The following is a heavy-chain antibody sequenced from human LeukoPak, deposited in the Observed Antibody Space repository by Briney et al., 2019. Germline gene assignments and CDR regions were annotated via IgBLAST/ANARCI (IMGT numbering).Heavy chain of an antibody. V-gene: IGHV1-46*01. D-gene: IGHD2-15*01. CDR3: ARGDCSGGSCYPYFDY. J-gene: IGHJ4*02. CDR1: GYTFTSYY. Sequence: ASVKVSCKASGYTFTSYYMHWVRQAPGQGLEWMGIIHPSGGSTSYAQKFQGRVTMTRDTSTSTVYMELSSLRSEDTAVYYCARGDCSGGSCYPYFDYWGQGTLVTASS. CDR2: IHPSGGST.